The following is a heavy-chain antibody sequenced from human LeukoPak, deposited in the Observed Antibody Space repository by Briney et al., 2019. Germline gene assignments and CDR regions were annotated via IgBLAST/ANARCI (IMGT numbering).Heavy chain of an antibody. Sequence: GASVKVSCKASGGTFSSYAISWVRQAPGQGLEWMGRIIPILGIANYAQKFQGRVTITADKSTSTAYMELSSLRSEDTAVYYCASLDYDSSGYFRRNFDYWGQGTLVTVSS. CDR1: GGTFSSYA. V-gene: IGHV1-69*04. D-gene: IGHD3-22*01. CDR2: IIPILGIA. CDR3: ASLDYDSSGYFRRNFDY. J-gene: IGHJ4*02.